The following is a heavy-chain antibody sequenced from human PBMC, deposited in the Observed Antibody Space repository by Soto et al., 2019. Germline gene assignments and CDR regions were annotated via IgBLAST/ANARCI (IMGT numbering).Heavy chain of an antibody. D-gene: IGHD2-2*01. J-gene: IGHJ5*02. CDR3: ARNRGSATASSRFDI. V-gene: IGHV4-59*02. CDR2: VDYSGNS. Sequence: SESLSLASAVCGGSVYISYGSWFRQHPGKGLEWIGYVDYSGNSDSSPSLKSRVTISIDTSKKQVSLKLNSVTAADTAVYYCARNRGSATASSRFDIWGQGIPVTVSS. CDR1: GGSVYISY.